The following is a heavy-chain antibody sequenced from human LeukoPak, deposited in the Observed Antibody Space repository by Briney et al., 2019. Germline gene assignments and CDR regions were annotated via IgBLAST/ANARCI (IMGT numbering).Heavy chain of an antibody. CDR3: ARDQGSRGGALDY. J-gene: IGHJ4*02. V-gene: IGHV3-30-3*01. CDR1: GFTFSSYA. CDR2: ISYDGSNK. D-gene: IGHD2-21*01. Sequence: GGSLRLSCAASGFTFSSYAMHWVRQAPGKGLEWVAVISYDGSNKYYADSVKGRFTISRDDSKNTLYLQMNSLRAGDTAVYYCARDQGSRGGALDYWGQGTLVTVSS.